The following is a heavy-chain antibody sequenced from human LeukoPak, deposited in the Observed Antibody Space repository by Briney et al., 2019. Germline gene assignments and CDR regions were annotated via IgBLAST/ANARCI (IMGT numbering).Heavy chain of an antibody. D-gene: IGHD3-9*01. CDR1: GFTFSSYA. CDR2: ISGSGGST. V-gene: IGHV3-23*01. J-gene: IGHJ3*02. Sequence: PGGSLRLSCAASGFTFSSYAMSWVRQAPGKGLEWVSGISGSGGSTYYADSVKGRFTISRDNSKSTLYLQMNSLRAEDTAVYYCAKDLGLRYFDWLDAFDIWGQGTMVTVSS. CDR3: AKDLGLRYFDWLDAFDI.